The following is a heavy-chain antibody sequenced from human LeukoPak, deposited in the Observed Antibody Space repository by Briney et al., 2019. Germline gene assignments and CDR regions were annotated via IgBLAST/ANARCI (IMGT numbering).Heavy chain of an antibody. D-gene: IGHD5-12*01. CDR3: ARELVALGTGVGFDI. J-gene: IGHJ3*02. V-gene: IGHV4-30-4*08. CDR1: GGSISSGSYY. Sequence: PSETLSLTCTVSGGSISSGSYYWNWIRQSPGKGLEWIGYVYYTGNTYYNPSLERRVAMSLDTSKNQFSLKLTSVTAADTAVYYCARELVALGTGVGFDIWGQGTTVTVSS. CDR2: VYYTGNT.